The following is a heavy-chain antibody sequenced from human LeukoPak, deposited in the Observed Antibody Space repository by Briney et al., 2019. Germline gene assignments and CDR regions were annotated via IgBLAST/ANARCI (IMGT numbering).Heavy chain of an antibody. CDR2: IYYSENT. CDR3: ARHEEEDGYNAKTLDY. D-gene: IGHD5-24*01. J-gene: IGHJ4*02. V-gene: IGHV4-39*01. CDR1: GGSISSRNY. Sequence: KPSETLSLTCTVSGGSISSRNYWGWVRQPPGMGLEWIGAIYYSENTYYNPSLKSRVTISIDTSQNQFFLRLSSVTAADTAVYYCARHEEEDGYNAKTLDYWGQGALVTVSS.